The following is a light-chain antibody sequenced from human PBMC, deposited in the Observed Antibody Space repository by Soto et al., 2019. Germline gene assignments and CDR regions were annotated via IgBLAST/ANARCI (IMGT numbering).Light chain of an antibody. CDR2: RNN. J-gene: IGLJ3*02. Sequence: QSVLTQSPSASGTPGQRVTISCSGSRSNIGRNFAYWYQHVPGTAPRLLIQRNNERPSGVPVRFSGSKSGTSVSLAISGLRSDDEATYYCAAWDDTLDAQVFGGGTKLTVL. V-gene: IGLV1-47*01. CDR1: RSNIGRNF. CDR3: AAWDDTLDAQV.